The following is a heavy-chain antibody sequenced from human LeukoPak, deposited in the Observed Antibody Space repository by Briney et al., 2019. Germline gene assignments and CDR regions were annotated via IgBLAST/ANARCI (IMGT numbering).Heavy chain of an antibody. CDR2: ISGSDGST. V-gene: IGHV3-23*01. J-gene: IGHJ4*02. Sequence: GGSLRLSCAASGFTFSSYAMTWVRQAPDKGLEWVSAISGSDGSTYYADSVKGRFTISRDNSKNTLYLQMNSLRAEDTAVYYCAKYGYCSSTSCSRTVFDYWGQGTLVTVSS. D-gene: IGHD2-2*01. CDR1: GFTFSSYA. CDR3: AKYGYCSSTSCSRTVFDY.